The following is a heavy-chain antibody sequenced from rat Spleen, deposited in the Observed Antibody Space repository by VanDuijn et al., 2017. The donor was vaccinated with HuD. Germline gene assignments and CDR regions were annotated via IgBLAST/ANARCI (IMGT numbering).Heavy chain of an antibody. Sequence: EVQLVESGGGVVQPGRSMKLSCAASGFTFSNYDMAWVRQAPTKGLEWVASISYDGTSSSYRDSVKGRFTISRDNAKSILYLQMDSLRSEDTATYYCARLWTMGTHGGFWGPGTMVTVSS. D-gene: IGHD1-7*01. CDR3: ARLWTMGTHGGF. J-gene: IGHJ1*01. CDR2: ISYDGTSS. V-gene: IGHV5-25*01. CDR1: GFTFSNYD.